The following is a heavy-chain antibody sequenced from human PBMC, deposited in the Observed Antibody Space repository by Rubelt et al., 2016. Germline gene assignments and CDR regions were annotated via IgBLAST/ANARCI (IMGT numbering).Heavy chain of an antibody. D-gene: IGHD5-18*01. CDR3: ARDSGYSYGEFDY. CDR1: SSYG. Sequence: SSYGMHWVRQAPGKGLEWVAVISYDGSNKYYADSVKGRFTISRDNSKNTLYLQMNSLRAEDTAVYYCARDSGYSYGEFDYWGQGTLVTVSS. J-gene: IGHJ4*02. CDR2: ISYDGSNK. V-gene: IGHV3-30*03.